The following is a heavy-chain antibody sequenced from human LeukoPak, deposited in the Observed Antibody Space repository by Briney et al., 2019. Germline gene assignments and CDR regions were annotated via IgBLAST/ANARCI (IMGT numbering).Heavy chain of an antibody. V-gene: IGHV3-30*01. CDR3: AREVRGSGSYYYGMDV. Sequence: GGSLRLSCAASGLTFRSYWMSWVRQAPGKGLEWVSLISSGGTYEYYADSVKGRFTISRDNSKNTLYLQLNSLRAEDTAVYYCAREVRGSGSYYYGMDVWGQGTTVTVSS. CDR1: GLTFRSYW. D-gene: IGHD3-10*01. CDR2: ISSGGTYE. J-gene: IGHJ6*02.